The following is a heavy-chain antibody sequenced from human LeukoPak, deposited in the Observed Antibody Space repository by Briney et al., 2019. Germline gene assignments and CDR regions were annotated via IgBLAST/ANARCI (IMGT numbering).Heavy chain of an antibody. V-gene: IGHV4-59*01. CDR3: AGGYSYGSTYYYMDV. CDR1: GGSISSYY. Sequence: SETLSLTCTVSGGSISSYYWSWIRQPPGKGLEWIGYIYYSGSTNYNPSLKSRVAISVDTSKNQFSLKLSSVTAADTAVYYCAGGYSYGSTYYYMDVWGKGTTVTISS. CDR2: IYYSGST. D-gene: IGHD5-18*01. J-gene: IGHJ6*03.